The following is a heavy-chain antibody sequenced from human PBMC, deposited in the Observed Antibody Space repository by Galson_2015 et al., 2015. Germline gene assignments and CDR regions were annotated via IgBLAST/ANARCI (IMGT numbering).Heavy chain of an antibody. CDR3: ARESARGYCSGGSCYPEDY. D-gene: IGHD2-15*01. CDR2: ISSSSSTI. V-gene: IGHV3-48*02. Sequence: SLRLSCAASGFTFSSYRMNWVRQAPGKGLEWVSYISSSSSTIYYADSVKGRFTISRDNAKNSLYLQMNSLRDEDTAVYYCARESARGYCSGGSCYPEDYWGQGTLVTVSS. CDR1: GFTFSSYR. J-gene: IGHJ4*02.